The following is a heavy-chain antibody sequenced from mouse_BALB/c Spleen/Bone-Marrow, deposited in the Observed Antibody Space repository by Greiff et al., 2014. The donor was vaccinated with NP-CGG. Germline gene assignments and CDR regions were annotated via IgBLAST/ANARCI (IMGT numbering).Heavy chain of an antibody. CDR3: ARRGGWLGYFDV. CDR1: GYTFSSYW. J-gene: IGHJ1*01. CDR2: ILPGSGST. V-gene: IGHV1-9*01. D-gene: IGHD2-3*01. Sequence: LMKPGASVKISCKATGYTFSSYWIEWVKQRPGHGLEWIGGILPGSGSTNYNEKFKGKATFTADTSSNTAYMQXXXXXXEDSAVYYCARRGGWLGYFDVWGAGTTVTVSS.